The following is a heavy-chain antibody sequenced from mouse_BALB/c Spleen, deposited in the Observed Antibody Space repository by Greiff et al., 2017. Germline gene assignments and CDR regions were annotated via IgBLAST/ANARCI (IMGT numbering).Heavy chain of an antibody. D-gene: IGHD2-4*01. CDR2: INPYNDGT. Sequence: VQLKESGPELVKPGASVKMSCKASGYTFTSYVMHWVKQKPGQGLEWIGYINPYNDGTKYNEKFKGKATLTSDKSSSTAYMELSSLTSEDSAVYYWARGYDYDWYFDGWGGGTTVNVSA. J-gene: IGHJ1*01. CDR3: ARGYDYDWYFDG. CDR1: GYTFTSYV. V-gene: IGHV1-14*01.